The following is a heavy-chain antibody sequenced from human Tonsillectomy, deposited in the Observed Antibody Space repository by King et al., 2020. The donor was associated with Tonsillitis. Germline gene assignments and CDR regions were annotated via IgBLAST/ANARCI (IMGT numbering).Heavy chain of an antibody. CDR1: GFTFSSYS. CDR3: ARESDAFDI. CDR2: ISSSSTYI. V-gene: IGHV3-21*01. J-gene: IGHJ3*02. Sequence: VQLVESGGGLVKPGGSLRLSCAASGFTFSSYSMNWVRQAPGKGLEWVSSISSSSTYIYYAASVKGRFTISRDNAKNSLYLQMNSLRAEDTAVYYCARESDAFDIWGQGTMVTVSS.